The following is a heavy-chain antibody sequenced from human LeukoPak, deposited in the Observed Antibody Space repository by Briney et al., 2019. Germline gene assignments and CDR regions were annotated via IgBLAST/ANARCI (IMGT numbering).Heavy chain of an antibody. V-gene: IGHV3-23*01. CDR3: GTQLWLWGAFDI. CDR2: ISGSGGST. J-gene: IGHJ3*02. D-gene: IGHD5-18*01. CDR1: GFTFSSYA. Sequence: GGSLRLSCAASGFTFSSYAMSWIRQAPGKGLEWVWAISGSGGSTYYAASVKGRFTISRDNSKNTLYLQMNSLRAEDTAVYYCGTQLWLWGAFDIWGQGTMVTVSS.